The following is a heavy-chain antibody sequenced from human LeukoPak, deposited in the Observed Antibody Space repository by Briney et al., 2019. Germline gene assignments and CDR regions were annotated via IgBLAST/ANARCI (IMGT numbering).Heavy chain of an antibody. D-gene: IGHD1-1*01. CDR2: ISMNVQTT. Sequence: GGSLRLSCSASGFTFTSHVMHWVRRAPGKGLQYVSGISMNVQTTYYAGSVKGRFTISRDSSKNTVYLQMNSLTAEDTAVYYCVREGLERRTNFDYWGQGTLVSVSS. J-gene: IGHJ4*02. V-gene: IGHV3-64D*06. CDR1: GFTFTSHV. CDR3: VREGLERRTNFDY.